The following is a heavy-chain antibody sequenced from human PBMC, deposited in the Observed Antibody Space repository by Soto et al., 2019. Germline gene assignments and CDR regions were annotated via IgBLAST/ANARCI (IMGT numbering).Heavy chain of an antibody. V-gene: IGHV3-30-3*01. CDR2: ISYDGSNK. CDR1: GFTFSSYA. CDR3: ARDQITDSRSNLQLEEYSGSYPSY. J-gene: IGHJ4*02. Sequence: GGSLRLSCAASGFTFSSYAMHWVRQAPGKGLEWVAVISYDGSNKYYADSVKGRFTISRDNSENTLYLQMNSLRAEDTAVYYCARDQITDSRSNLQLEEYSGSYPSYWGQGTLVTVSS. D-gene: IGHD1-26*01.